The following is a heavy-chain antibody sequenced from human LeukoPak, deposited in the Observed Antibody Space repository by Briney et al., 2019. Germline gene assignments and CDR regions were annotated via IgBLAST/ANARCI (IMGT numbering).Heavy chain of an antibody. D-gene: IGHD5-18*01. CDR2: ISSSRTYI. Sequence: AESLRLSCAASGFTFSSYAMDWVRQAPGKGLEWVSSISSSRTYIYYANSMKGRFTVSRDNAKKPVLLQMNSLRAEDTAVYHCARVDDFGYSYGSAYWGQGTLVTVSS. CDR3: ARVDDFGYSYGSAY. V-gene: IGHV3-21*01. J-gene: IGHJ4*02. CDR1: GFTFSSYA.